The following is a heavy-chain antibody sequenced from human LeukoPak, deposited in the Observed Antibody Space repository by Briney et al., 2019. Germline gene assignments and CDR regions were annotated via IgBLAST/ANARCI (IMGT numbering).Heavy chain of an antibody. D-gene: IGHD1-26*01. Sequence: GGSLRLSCAASGFTFSRYAMQWVRQAPDKRLEYVSGIDDSGTHTFYAESVKGRFTMSRDNSRDTLYLQMRSLRPEDTAVYYCARDGKAKNDYWGQGTLVTVST. CDR2: IDDSGTHT. CDR3: ARDGKAKNDY. CDR1: GFTFSRYA. V-gene: IGHV3-64*02. J-gene: IGHJ4*02.